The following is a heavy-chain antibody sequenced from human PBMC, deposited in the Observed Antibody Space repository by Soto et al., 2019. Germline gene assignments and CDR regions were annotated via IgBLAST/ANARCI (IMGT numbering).Heavy chain of an antibody. V-gene: IGHV3-21*01. D-gene: IGHD6-19*01. CDR1: GFTFSSYS. J-gene: IGHJ4*02. CDR2: ISSSSSYI. Sequence: SCAASGFTFSSYSMNWVRQAPGKGLEWVSSISSSSSYIYYADSVKGRFTISRDNAKNSLYLQMNSLRAEDTAVYYCASLHSSGWYFYYWGQGTLVTVSS. CDR3: ASLHSSGWYFYY.